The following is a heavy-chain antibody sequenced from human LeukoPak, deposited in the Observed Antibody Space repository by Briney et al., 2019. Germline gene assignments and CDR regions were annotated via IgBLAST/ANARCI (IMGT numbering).Heavy chain of an antibody. CDR2: INHSRST. Sequence: PSETLSLTCAVYGGSFSGYYWSWIRQPPGKGLEWIGEINHSRSTNYNPSLKSRVTISVDTSKNQFSLKLSSVTAADTAVYYCARDRRWLQLGYFDYWGQGTLVTVSS. CDR1: GGSFSGYY. V-gene: IGHV4-34*01. CDR3: ARDRRWLQLGYFDY. D-gene: IGHD5-24*01. J-gene: IGHJ4*02.